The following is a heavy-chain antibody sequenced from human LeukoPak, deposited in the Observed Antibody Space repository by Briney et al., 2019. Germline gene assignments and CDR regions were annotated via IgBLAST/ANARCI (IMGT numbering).Heavy chain of an antibody. CDR2: IYYSGSA. V-gene: IGHV4-39*02. Sequence: SSETLSLTCTVSGGSISSSSYYWGWIRQPPGKRLEWIGTIYYSGSAYSNPSLKSRVTISVDTSKNQFYLQLHSLTPEDTAVYYCARDRGTGTIFFDSWGQGILVTVSS. D-gene: IGHD3-10*01. J-gene: IGHJ4*02. CDR3: ARDRGTGTIFFDS. CDR1: GGSISSSSYY.